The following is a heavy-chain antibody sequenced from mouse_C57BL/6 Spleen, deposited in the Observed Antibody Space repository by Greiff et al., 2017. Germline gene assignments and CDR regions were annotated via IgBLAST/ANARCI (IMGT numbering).Heavy chain of an antibody. CDR2: ISDGGSYT. CDR1: GFTFSSYA. V-gene: IGHV5-4*01. CDR3: ARVGTAQASMDY. D-gene: IGHD3-2*02. J-gene: IGHJ4*01. Sequence: DVHLVESGGGLVKPGGSLKLSCAASGFTFSSYAMSWVRQTPEKRLEWVATISDGGSYTYYPDNVKGRFTISRDNAKNNLYLQMSHLKSEDTAMYYCARVGTAQASMDYWGQGASVTVSS.